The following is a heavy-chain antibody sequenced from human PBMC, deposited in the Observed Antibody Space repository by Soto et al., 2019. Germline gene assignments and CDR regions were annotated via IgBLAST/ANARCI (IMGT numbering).Heavy chain of an antibody. CDR2: IYPGDSDT. Sequence: GESLKISCQGSGYSFARYWIAWLRQMHGKDLEWMGIIYPGDSDTRYSPSFQGQVTISADKSLRTAYLQWTSLTASDTALYYCARTRSFTLGFYYDGMDVWGQGTTVTVSS. CDR1: GYSFARYW. D-gene: IGHD6-6*01. V-gene: IGHV5-51*01. J-gene: IGHJ6*02. CDR3: ARTRSFTLGFYYDGMDV.